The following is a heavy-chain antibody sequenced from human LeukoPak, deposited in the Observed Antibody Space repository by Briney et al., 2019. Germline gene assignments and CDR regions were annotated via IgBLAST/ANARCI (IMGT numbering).Heavy chain of an antibody. CDR1: GFAFSSQA. V-gene: IGHV3-23*01. CDR3: AKDARRTSGWYFFDY. J-gene: IGHJ4*02. CDR2: ISDSGSLT. Sequence: GGSLRLSCAASGFAFSSQAMGWVRQAPGKGLEWFSVISDSGSLTYYADSVKGRFTISRDNSKNTLFLQMNSLRAEDTAVYYCAKDARRTSGWYFFDYWGQGTLVTVSS. D-gene: IGHD6-19*01.